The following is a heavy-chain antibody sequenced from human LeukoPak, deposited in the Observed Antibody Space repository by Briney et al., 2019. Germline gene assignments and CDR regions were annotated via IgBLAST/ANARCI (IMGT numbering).Heavy chain of an antibody. Sequence: SETLSLTCAVYGGSFSGYYGSWIRQPPGKGLEWIGEINHSGGTNYNPSLKSRVTISVDTSKNQSSLKLSSVTAADTAVYYCSRKSSLGVATIYFDYWGQGTLVTVSS. J-gene: IGHJ4*02. V-gene: IGHV4-34*01. CDR2: INHSGGT. CDR3: SRKSSLGVATIYFDY. D-gene: IGHD5-12*01. CDR1: GGSFSGYY.